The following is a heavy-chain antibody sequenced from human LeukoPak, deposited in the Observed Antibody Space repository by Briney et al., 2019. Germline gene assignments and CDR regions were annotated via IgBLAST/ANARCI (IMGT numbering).Heavy chain of an antibody. V-gene: IGHV1-24*01. CDR3: ATITLPARFDY. D-gene: IGHD1-20*01. J-gene: IGHJ4*02. CDR2: FDPEVGKT. CDR1: GFTVTEFS. Sequence: ASVKVSCKVSGFTVTEFSMHWVRQALGKGLEWMGGFDPEVGKTVYAQKFQGRVTMTEDTSTDTAYMELSRLRSEDTAVYFCATITLPARFDYWGQGSLVTVSS.